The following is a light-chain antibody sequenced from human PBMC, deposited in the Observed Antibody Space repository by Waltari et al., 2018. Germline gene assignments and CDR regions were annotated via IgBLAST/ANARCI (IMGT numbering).Light chain of an antibody. V-gene: IGLV3-19*01. CDR1: RLRSYY. CDR3: NSRDSSGNLHVL. CDR2: EKN. J-gene: IGLJ2*01. Sequence: SSELTQDTAVSVALGQTVRITCQGDRLRSYYASWYQQNPGQAPVLVLYEKNNRPAGIPDRVSGSSSENTASLTITGAQAENESDYYCNSRDSSGNLHVLCGGGTKLTVL.